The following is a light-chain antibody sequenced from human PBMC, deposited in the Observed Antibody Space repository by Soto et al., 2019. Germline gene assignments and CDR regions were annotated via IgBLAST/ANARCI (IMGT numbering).Light chain of an antibody. Sequence: QSVLTQSPSASASLGASVTLTCTLSSGYSNYKVDWYQQSPGKGPQFVMGVGTGGIVASKGDGIHDRFSVLGSGLNRNLAIKNIQKEDESDYHGGAVHGSGSTWVFGGGTQLTVL. CDR2: VGTGGIVA. J-gene: IGLJ2*01. CDR3: GAVHGSGSTWV. V-gene: IGLV9-49*01. CDR1: SGYSNYK.